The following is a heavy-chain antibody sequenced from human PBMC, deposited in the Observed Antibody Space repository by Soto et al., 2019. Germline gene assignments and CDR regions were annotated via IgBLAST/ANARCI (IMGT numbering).Heavy chain of an antibody. Sequence: GVSLRLSCAASGFTFSSYAMSWVRQAPGKGLEWVSAISGSGGSTYYADSVKGRFTISRDNSKNTLYLQMNSLRAEDTAVYYCAKDGYSNYEGDDAFDIWGQGTMVTVSS. J-gene: IGHJ3*02. CDR1: GFTFSSYA. V-gene: IGHV3-23*01. CDR2: ISGSGGST. D-gene: IGHD4-4*01. CDR3: AKDGYSNYEGDDAFDI.